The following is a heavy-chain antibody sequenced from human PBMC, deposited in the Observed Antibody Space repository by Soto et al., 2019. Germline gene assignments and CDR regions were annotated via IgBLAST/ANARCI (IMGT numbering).Heavy chain of an antibody. J-gene: IGHJ4*02. CDR3: ARGGYSGSYYRFF. Sequence: GGSLRLSCAASGFTLSNYWINWVRQVPGKGLLWVSRIDLDGATTSYADSVKGRFTISRDNARNRLYLQMNSLRVEDTAVYYCARGGYSGSYYRFFWGQGALVTVSS. CDR1: GFTLSNYW. V-gene: IGHV3-74*01. CDR2: IDLDGATT. D-gene: IGHD1-26*01.